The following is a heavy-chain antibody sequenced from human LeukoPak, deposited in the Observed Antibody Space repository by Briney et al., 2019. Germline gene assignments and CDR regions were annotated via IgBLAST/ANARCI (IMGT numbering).Heavy chain of an antibody. Sequence: ASVKVSCKASGYTFTSYDINWVRQATGQGLEWMGWMNPNSGNTGYAQKFQGRVTITRNTSISTAYMELSSLRSEDTAVYYCAXAPDIVVVPAAMADDXFXXWGXXXMVT. D-gene: IGHD2-2*01. CDR3: AXAPDIVVVPAAMADDXFXX. CDR2: MNPNSGNT. V-gene: IGHV1-8*03. CDR1: GYTFTSYD. J-gene: IGHJ3*01.